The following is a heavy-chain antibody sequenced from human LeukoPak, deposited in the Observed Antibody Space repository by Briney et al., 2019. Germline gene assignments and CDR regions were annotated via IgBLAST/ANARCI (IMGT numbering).Heavy chain of an antibody. CDR1: GGSISSYY. CDR2: IYTSGST. CDR3: ARDFTCGGDCYRFDY. D-gene: IGHD2-21*02. J-gene: IGHJ4*02. V-gene: IGHV4-4*07. Sequence: SETLSLTCTVSGGSISSYYWSWIRQPAGKGLEWIGRIYTSGSTNYYPSLKSRVTMSVDTSKNQFSLKLSSVTAADTAVYYCARDFTCGGDCYRFDYWGQGTLVTVSS.